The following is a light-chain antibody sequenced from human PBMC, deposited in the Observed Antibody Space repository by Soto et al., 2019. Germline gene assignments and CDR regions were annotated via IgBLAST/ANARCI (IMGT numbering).Light chain of an antibody. V-gene: IGKV1-9*01. CDR2: AAS. J-gene: IGKJ5*01. CDR1: QGISSN. CDR3: QNYKRAPIT. Sequence: DIQLTQSPSFLSASVGDRVTITCRASQGISSNLAWYQQKPGKAPKLLIYAASTLQSGVPSRFSGSGSGTEFTLTISSLQPEDFATYYCQNYKRAPITFGQGTRLEI.